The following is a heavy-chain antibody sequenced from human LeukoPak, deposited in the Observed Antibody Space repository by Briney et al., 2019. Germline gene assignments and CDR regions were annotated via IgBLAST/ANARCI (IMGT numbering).Heavy chain of an antibody. CDR3: ARHDALRQFDP. D-gene: IGHD2-15*01. CDR1: GGSISSYY. J-gene: IGHJ5*02. Sequence: PSETLSLTCTVSGGSISSYYWSWIRQPPGKGLEWIGYIYYSGSTNYNPSLKSRVTISVDTSKNQFSLKLRSVTAADTAVYYCARHDALRQFDPWGQGTLVTVSS. CDR2: IYYSGST. V-gene: IGHV4-59*08.